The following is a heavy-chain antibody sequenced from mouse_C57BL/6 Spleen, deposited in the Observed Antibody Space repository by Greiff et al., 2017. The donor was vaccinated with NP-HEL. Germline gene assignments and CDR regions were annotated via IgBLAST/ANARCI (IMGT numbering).Heavy chain of an antibody. CDR1: GYTFTDYY. D-gene: IGHD6-1*01. J-gene: IGHJ4*01. V-gene: IGHV1-76*01. Sequence: QVQLQQSGAELVRPGASVKLSCKASGYTFTDYYINWVKQRPGQGLEWIARIYPGSGNTYYNEKFKGKATLTAEKSSSTAYMQLSSLTSEDSAVYFCARTLSPDSYAMDYWGQGTSVTVSS. CDR3: ARTLSPDSYAMDY. CDR2: IYPGSGNT.